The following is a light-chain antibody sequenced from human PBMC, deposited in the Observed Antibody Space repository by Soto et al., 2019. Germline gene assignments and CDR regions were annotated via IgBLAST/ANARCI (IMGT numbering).Light chain of an antibody. Sequence: QSALTQPASVSGSPGQSITISCSGNPSDNGAYNYVSWYQHLPGKAPEVIIYDVTNLPSGVSSRFSGSKSGTTASLTISGLLAEDEANYYCGSYTITSTLMIFGGGTKLTV. J-gene: IGLJ2*01. CDR2: DVT. CDR3: GSYTITSTLMI. V-gene: IGLV2-14*03. CDR1: PSDNGAYNY.